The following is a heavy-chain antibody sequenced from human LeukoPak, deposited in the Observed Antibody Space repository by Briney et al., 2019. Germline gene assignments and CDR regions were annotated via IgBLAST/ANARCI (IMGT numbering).Heavy chain of an antibody. CDR2: SRNEANRYTT. V-gene: IGHV3-72*01. D-gene: IGHD1-26*01. CDR3: ARELTGSYIYFYGIDV. Sequence: VGSLRLSCAISGFSFSDHYMDWVRQAPGKGLEWVARSRNEANRYTTDYAASVKGRFTISRVESDNSLHLQMKSLTTEDTAVYYCARELTGSYIYFYGIDVWGQGTTVTVSS. J-gene: IGHJ6*02. CDR1: GFSFSDHY.